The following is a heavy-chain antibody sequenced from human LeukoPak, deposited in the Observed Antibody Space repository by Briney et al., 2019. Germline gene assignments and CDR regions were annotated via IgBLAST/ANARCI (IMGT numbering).Heavy chain of an antibody. Sequence: PSETLSLTCTVSGGSISSGSYYWSWIRQPAGKGLEWIGRIYTSGSTNYNPSLKSRVTISVDTSKNQFSLKLSSVTAADTAVYYCAKGRWELPKHAFDIWGQGTMVTVSS. J-gene: IGHJ3*02. CDR1: GGSISSGSYY. D-gene: IGHD1-26*01. CDR2: IYTSGST. V-gene: IGHV4-61*02. CDR3: AKGRWELPKHAFDI.